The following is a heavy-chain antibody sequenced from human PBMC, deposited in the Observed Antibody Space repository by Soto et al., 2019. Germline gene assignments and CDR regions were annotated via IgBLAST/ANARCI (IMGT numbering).Heavy chain of an antibody. CDR3: ARMIRYSDWNWFDP. Sequence: SGPTLVNPTQTLTLTCTFSGFSLSTSGMCVSWIRQPPGKALEWLALIDWDDDKYYSTSLKTRLTISKDTSKNQVVLTMTNMDPVDTATYYCARMIRYSDWNWFDPWGQGTLVTVSS. CDR2: IDWDDDK. D-gene: IGHD3-9*01. CDR1: GFSLSTSGMC. J-gene: IGHJ5*02. V-gene: IGHV2-70*01.